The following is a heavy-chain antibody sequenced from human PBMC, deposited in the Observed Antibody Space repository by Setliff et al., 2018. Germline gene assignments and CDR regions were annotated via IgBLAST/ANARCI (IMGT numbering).Heavy chain of an antibody. CDR2: IKHDGTEQ. V-gene: IGHV3-7*01. D-gene: IGHD2-15*01. J-gene: IGHJ6*02. CDR1: GFTFSTYW. Sequence: GGSLRLSCAASGFTFSTYWMTWVRQAPGKGLEWVASIKHDGTEQKYVDSVKGRFTSSRDNAKNSLYLQMNSLRADDTAVYYCTRDYGFCSGGSCSYYGMDVWGQGTTVTVSS. CDR3: TRDYGFCSGGSCSYYGMDV.